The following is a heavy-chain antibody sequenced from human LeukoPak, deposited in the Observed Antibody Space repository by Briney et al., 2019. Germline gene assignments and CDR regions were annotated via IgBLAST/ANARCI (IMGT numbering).Heavy chain of an antibody. CDR2: ITSSGTYI. CDR1: GFTFNNYN. CDR3: ARDSTLRFLEWLPNYYYYYMDV. J-gene: IGHJ6*03. V-gene: IGHV3-21*01. D-gene: IGHD3-3*01. Sequence: GGSLRLSCAASGFTFNNYNMNWVRQAPGRALEWVSSITSSGTYIFYADSVKGRFTISRDNAKNSLYLQMNSLRAEDTAVYYCARDSTLRFLEWLPNYYYYYMDVWGKGTTVTISS.